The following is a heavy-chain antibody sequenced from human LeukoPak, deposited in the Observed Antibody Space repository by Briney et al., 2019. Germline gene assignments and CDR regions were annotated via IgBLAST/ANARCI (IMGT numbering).Heavy chain of an antibody. Sequence: PGQSLSISCKGSGYGFTSYWISWVRQLPGKGLEWMGRIDPSDSYTNYSPSFQGHVTISADKSISTAYLQWSSLKASDTGMYYCACYSGVLNWFDPWGQGTLVTVSS. J-gene: IGHJ5*02. CDR2: IDPSDSYT. CDR1: GYGFTSYW. CDR3: ACYSGVLNWFDP. D-gene: IGHD2-15*01. V-gene: IGHV5-10-1*01.